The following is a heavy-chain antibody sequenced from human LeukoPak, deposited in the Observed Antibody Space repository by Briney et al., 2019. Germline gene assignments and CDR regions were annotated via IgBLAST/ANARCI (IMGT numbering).Heavy chain of an antibody. D-gene: IGHD4-11*01. CDR3: ARQVLSHSNIYYYYYMDV. CDR1: GYNFTTYW. CDR2: IYPGDSDT. J-gene: IGHJ6*03. Sequence: GESLKISCQGSGYNFTTYWIGWVRQMPGKGLEWMGIIYPGDSDTRYSPSFQGQVTISADKSISTAYLQWSSLKASDTAMYYCARQVLSHSNIYYYYYMDVWGKGTTVTVSS. V-gene: IGHV5-51*01.